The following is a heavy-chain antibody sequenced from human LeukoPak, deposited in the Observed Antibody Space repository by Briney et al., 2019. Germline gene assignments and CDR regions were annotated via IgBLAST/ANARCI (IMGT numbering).Heavy chain of an antibody. CDR2: IYYSGST. V-gene: IGHV4-61*01. Sequence: SGTLSLTCTVSGGSVSSGSYYWSWIRQPPGKGLEWIGYIYYSGSTNYNPSLKSRVTISVDTSKNQFSLKLSSVTAADTAVYYCARGDRRDGYNLVYWGQGTLVTVSS. CDR3: ARGDRRDGYNLVY. CDR1: GGSVSSGSYY. D-gene: IGHD5-24*01. J-gene: IGHJ4*02.